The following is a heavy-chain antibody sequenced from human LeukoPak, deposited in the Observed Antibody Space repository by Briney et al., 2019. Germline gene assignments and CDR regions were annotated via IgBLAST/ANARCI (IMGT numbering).Heavy chain of an antibody. CDR3: ARDHSAPKGIAAAGTLGY. CDR2: ISSSRSTI. V-gene: IGHV3-48*04. J-gene: IGHJ4*02. D-gene: IGHD6-13*01. CDR1: GFTFSTYA. Sequence: GGSLRLSCAASGFTFSTYAMNWVRQAPGKGLEWVSYISSSRSTIYYADSVKGRFTISRDNAKNSLYLQMNSLRAEDTAVYYCARDHSAPKGIAAAGTLGYWGQGTLVTVSS.